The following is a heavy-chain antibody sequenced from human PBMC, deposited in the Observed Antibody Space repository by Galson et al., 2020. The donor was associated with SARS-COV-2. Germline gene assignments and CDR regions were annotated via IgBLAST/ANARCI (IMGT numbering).Heavy chain of an antibody. Sequence: ALHGESLKISCAVSGFTFSSYWMHWVRQAPGKGLVWVSRIYSEGSSTSYADSVKGRFTISGDNAKNTLYLQMNSLRAEDTAVYYCARDVPIDANLKDAFDIWGQGTMVTVSS. D-gene: IGHD2-2*01. J-gene: IGHJ3*02. V-gene: IGHV3-74*01. CDR1: GFTFSSYW. CDR2: IYSEGSST. CDR3: ARDVPIDANLKDAFDI.